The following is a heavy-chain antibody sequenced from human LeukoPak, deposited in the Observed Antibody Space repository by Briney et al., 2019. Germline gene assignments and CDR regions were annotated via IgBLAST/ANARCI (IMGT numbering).Heavy chain of an antibody. J-gene: IGHJ5*02. V-gene: IGHV4-59*08. CDR1: GGSISSYY. CDR2: IYYSGST. CDR3: ARGHDYVWGSYRYEFDP. D-gene: IGHD3-16*02. Sequence: SETLSLTCTVSGGSISSYYWSWIRQPPGKGLERIGYIYYSGSTNYNPSLKSRVTISVDTSKNQFSLKLSSVTAADTAVYYCARGHDYVWGSYRYEFDPWGQGTLVTVSS.